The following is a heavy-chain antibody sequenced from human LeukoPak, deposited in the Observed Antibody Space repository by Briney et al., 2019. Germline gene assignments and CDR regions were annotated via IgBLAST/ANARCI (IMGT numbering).Heavy chain of an antibody. V-gene: IGHV3-21*01. D-gene: IGHD6-6*01. CDR3: ARDRVSSSPGGYFDY. Sequence: PGGSLRLSCAASGFTFSSYSMNWVRQAPGKGLEWVSSISSSSSYIYYADSVKGRFTISRDNAKNSLYLQMNSLRAEDTAVYYCARDRVSSSPGGYFDYWGQGTLVTVSS. CDR2: ISSSSSYI. CDR1: GFTFSSYS. J-gene: IGHJ4*02.